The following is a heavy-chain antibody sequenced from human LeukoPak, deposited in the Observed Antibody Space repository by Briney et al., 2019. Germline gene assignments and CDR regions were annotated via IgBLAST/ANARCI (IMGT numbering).Heavy chain of an antibody. Sequence: GGSLRLSCAASGFTFDDDAMHWVRQAPGKGLEWVSGIRWNSGSICYADSVKGRFTISRDNAKNSLYLQMNSLRAEDTALYYCAKADGSYYYYGMDVWGQGTTVTVSS. D-gene: IGHD6-19*01. CDR3: AKADGSYYYYGMDV. J-gene: IGHJ6*02. CDR1: GFTFDDDA. V-gene: IGHV3-9*01. CDR2: IRWNSGSI.